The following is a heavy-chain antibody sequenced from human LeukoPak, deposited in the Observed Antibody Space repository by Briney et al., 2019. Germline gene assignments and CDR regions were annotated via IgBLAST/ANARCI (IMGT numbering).Heavy chain of an antibody. J-gene: IGHJ4*02. Sequence: GGSLRLSCAASGFTFSNFWMSWVRQAPGKGLEWVSSISSSSSYIYYADSVKGRFTISRDNAKNSLYLQMNSLRAEDTAVYYCARGLYSSSWFLASVWGQGTLVTVSS. CDR1: GFTFSNFW. CDR2: ISSSSSYI. CDR3: ARGLYSSSWFLASV. V-gene: IGHV3-21*01. D-gene: IGHD6-13*01.